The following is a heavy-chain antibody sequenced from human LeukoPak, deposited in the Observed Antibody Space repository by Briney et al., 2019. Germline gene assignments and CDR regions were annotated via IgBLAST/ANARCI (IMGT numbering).Heavy chain of an antibody. CDR2: IYSGGST. CDR1: GFTFSDYY. CDR3: ASHTGYDFWSGYYSY. J-gene: IGHJ4*02. Sequence: GALRLSCAASGFTFSDYYMSWIRQAPGKGLEWVSVIYSGGSTYYADSVKGRFTISRDNSKNTLYLQMNSLRAEDTAVYYCASHTGYDFWSGYYSYWGQGTLVTVSS. D-gene: IGHD3-3*01. V-gene: IGHV3-53*01.